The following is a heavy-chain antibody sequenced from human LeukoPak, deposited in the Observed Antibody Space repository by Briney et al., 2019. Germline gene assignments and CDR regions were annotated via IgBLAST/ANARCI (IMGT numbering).Heavy chain of an antibody. CDR2: ISSSTNYI. J-gene: IGHJ4*02. Sequence: GGSLRLSCAASGFTFSSYAMNWVRQAPGKGLEWVSYISSSTNYIYYADSVKGRFTISRDNAKNSLYLQMNSLRAGDTAVYYCARGGGWYNYWGQGTLVTVSS. D-gene: IGHD6-19*01. V-gene: IGHV3-21*01. CDR3: ARGGGWYNY. CDR1: GFTFSSYA.